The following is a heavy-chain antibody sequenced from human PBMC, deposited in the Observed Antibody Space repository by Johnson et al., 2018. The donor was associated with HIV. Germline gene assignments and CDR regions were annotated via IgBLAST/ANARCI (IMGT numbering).Heavy chain of an antibody. CDR2: ITWNGGNT. D-gene: IGHD3-10*01. J-gene: IGHJ3*01. CDR3: AMCYYGSGADAFDV. V-gene: IGHV3-20*04. CDR1: GLTFSDYY. Sequence: VQLVESGGGLIRAGGSLRLSCEASGLTFSDYYMSWIRQGPGKGLEWVSGITWNGGNTGYADSVKGRFTISRDNAKNSLYLQMNSLRAEDTALYYCAMCYYGSGADAFDVWGQGTMLTVSS.